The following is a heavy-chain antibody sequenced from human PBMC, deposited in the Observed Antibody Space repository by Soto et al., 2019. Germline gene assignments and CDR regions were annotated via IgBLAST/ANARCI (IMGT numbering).Heavy chain of an antibody. CDR1: GFTFSSYA. D-gene: IGHD3-9*01. J-gene: IGHJ6*02. CDR3: ARVKMYYDILTGYYDYYYYGMDV. V-gene: IGHV3-30-3*01. Sequence: PGGSLRLSCAASGFTFSSYAMHWVRQAPGKGLEWVAVISYDGSNKYYADSVKGRFTISRDNSKNTLYLQMNSLRAEDTAVYYCARVKMYYDILTGYYDYYYYGMDVWGQGTTVTV. CDR2: ISYDGSNK.